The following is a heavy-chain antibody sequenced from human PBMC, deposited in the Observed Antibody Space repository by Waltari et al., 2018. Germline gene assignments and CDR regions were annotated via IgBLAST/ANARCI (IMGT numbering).Heavy chain of an antibody. D-gene: IGHD4-17*01. CDR2: IIPILGIA. Sequence: QVQLVQSGAEVKKPGSSVKVSCKASGGTFSSYAISWVRQAPGQGLEWMGGIIPILGIANYAQKCQGRVTITADESTSTAYMELSSLRSEDTAVYYCARVPRPYYGVGRNDIWGQGTMVTVSS. V-gene: IGHV1-69*04. CDR1: GGTFSSYA. J-gene: IGHJ3*02. CDR3: ARVPRPYYGVGRNDI.